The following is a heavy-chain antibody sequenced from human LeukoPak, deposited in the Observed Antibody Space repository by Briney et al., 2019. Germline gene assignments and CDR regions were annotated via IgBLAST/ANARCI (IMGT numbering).Heavy chain of an antibody. CDR1: GGSISSYH. CDR3: TRSLGVVIHGGMDV. D-gene: IGHD3-3*01. CDR2: IYYTGST. V-gene: IGHV4-59*01. J-gene: IGHJ6*02. Sequence: SETLSLTCTVSGGSISSYHWSWIRQPPGKGLEWIGHIYYTGSTNYNPSLKSRVTMSLDASKNQFSLKLSSVTAADTAVYYCTRSLGVVIHGGMDVWGQGTTVTVSS.